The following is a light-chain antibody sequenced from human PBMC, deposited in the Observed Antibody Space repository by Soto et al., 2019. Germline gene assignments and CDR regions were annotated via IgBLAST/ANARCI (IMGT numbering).Light chain of an antibody. V-gene: IGLV2-14*01. Sequence: QSALTQPASVSGSPGQSITISCTGTSSDVGGYNYVSWYQQHPGKAPKLMIYEVSNRPSGVSNRFSGSKSGNTASLTISGLQAEDEADYCCSSYTSSNTRPVVFGGGTKLTVL. J-gene: IGLJ2*01. CDR3: SSYTSSNTRPVV. CDR1: SSDVGGYNY. CDR2: EVS.